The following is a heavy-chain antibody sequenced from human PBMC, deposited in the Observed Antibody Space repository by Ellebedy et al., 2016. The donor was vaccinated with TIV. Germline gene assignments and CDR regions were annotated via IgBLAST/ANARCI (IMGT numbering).Heavy chain of an antibody. J-gene: IGHJ4*02. CDR2: IDTRVGST. Sequence: ASVKVSCKASGFSFTKYYFHWIRQAPGQGLEWMGVIDTRVGSTVYAQNLQGRVSMTRDTSTRTVYMQLSSLRPEDTAVYFCASVPSAGADFWGQGTLVTVSS. CDR3: ASVPSAGADF. V-gene: IGHV1-46*01. CDR1: GFSFTKYY. D-gene: IGHD4-17*01.